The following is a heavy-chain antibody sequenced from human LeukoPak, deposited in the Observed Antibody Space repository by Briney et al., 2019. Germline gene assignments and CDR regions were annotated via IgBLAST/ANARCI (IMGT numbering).Heavy chain of an antibody. CDR2: IYYSGST. V-gene: IGHV4-39*07. D-gene: IGHD3-3*01. CDR3: ARRYYDFWSGYPGTSNWFDP. CDR1: GGSISSSSYY. J-gene: IGHJ5*02. Sequence: PSETLSLTCTVSGGSISSSSYYWGWIRQPPGKGLEWIGSIYYSGSTYYNPSLKSRVTISVDTSKNQFSLKLSSVTAADTAVYYCARRYYDFWSGYPGTSNWFDPWGQGTLVTVSS.